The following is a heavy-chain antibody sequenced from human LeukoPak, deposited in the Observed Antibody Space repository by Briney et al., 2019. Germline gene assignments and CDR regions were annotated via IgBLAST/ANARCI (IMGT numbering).Heavy chain of an antibody. Sequence: SVKVSCKASGGTFSSYAISWVRQAPGQGLEWMGGIIPIFGTANYAQKFQGRVTITADESTSTAYMELSSLRSEDTAVYYCARGGNDFWAPTLTRYYMDVWGKGTTVTVSS. J-gene: IGHJ6*03. CDR1: GGTFSSYA. CDR3: ARGGNDFWAPTLTRYYMDV. CDR2: IIPIFGTA. V-gene: IGHV1-69*13. D-gene: IGHD3/OR15-3a*01.